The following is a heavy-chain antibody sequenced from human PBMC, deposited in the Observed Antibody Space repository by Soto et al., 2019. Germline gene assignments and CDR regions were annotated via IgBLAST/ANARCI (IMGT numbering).Heavy chain of an antibody. CDR1: GFTFSSYG. CDR2: ISYDGSNK. V-gene: IGHV3-30*03. Sequence: GGSLRLSCAASGFTFSSYGMHWVRQAPGKGLEWVAVISYDGSNKYYADSVKGRFTISRDNSKNTLYLQMNSLRAEDTAVYYCARHRLGGNIVVVPAAPFDYWGQGTLVTVSS. J-gene: IGHJ4*02. D-gene: IGHD2-2*01. CDR3: ARHRLGGNIVVVPAAPFDY.